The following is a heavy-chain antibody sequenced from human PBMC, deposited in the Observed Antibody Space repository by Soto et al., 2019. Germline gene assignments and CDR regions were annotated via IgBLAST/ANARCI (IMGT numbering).Heavy chain of an antibody. CDR1: GGSISSYY. CDR2: IYYSGST. V-gene: IGHV4-59*01. J-gene: IGHJ4*02. CDR3: AREGPYGVYVDY. D-gene: IGHD2-8*01. Sequence: QVQLQESGPGLVKPSETLSLTCTVSGGSISSYYWSWIRQPPGKGLEWIGYIYYSGSTNYNPSLKSRVTISVEPSKNQFSLKLSSVTAADTAVYYCAREGPYGVYVDYWGQGTLVTVSS.